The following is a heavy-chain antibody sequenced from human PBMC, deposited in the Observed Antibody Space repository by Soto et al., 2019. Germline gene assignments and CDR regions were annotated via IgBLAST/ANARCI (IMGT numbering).Heavy chain of an antibody. Sequence: ASVKVSCKASGYTFTSYDINWVRQAPGQGLEWMGWINPNSGGTNYAQKFQGWVTMTRDTSISTAYMELSRLRSDDTAVYYCASKGVTMVRGVIVYYYYGMDVWGQGTTVTAP. CDR2: INPNSGGT. CDR3: ASKGVTMVRGVIVYYYYGMDV. D-gene: IGHD3-10*01. J-gene: IGHJ6*02. V-gene: IGHV1-2*04. CDR1: GYTFTSYD.